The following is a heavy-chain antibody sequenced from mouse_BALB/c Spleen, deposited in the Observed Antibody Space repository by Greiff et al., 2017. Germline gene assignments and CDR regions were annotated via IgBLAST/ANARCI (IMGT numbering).Heavy chain of an antibody. D-gene: IGHD1-1*01. CDR3: VRTVPYYYGSSFYAMDY. CDR1: GFTFNTYA. V-gene: IGHV10-1*02. Sequence: DVQLQESGGGLVQPKGSLKLSCAASGFTFNTYAMNWVRQAPGKSLEWVARIRSKSNNYATYYADSVKDRFTISRDDSQSMLYLQMNNLKTEDTAMYYCVRTVPYYYGSSFYAMDYWGQGTSVTVSS. J-gene: IGHJ4*01. CDR2: IRSKSNNYAT.